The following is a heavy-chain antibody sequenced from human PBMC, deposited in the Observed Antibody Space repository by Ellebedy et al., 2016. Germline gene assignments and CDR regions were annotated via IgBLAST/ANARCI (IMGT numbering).Heavy chain of an antibody. CDR2: INAGNGNT. D-gene: IGHD1-26*01. CDR3: ARASSGSYPNWFDP. J-gene: IGHJ5*02. V-gene: IGHV1-3*01. Sequence: ASVKVSCKASGYTFTSYAMHWVRQAPGQRLEWMGWINAGNGNTKYSQKFQGRVTMTTDTSTSTAYMELRSLRSDDTAVYYCARASSGSYPNWFDPWGQGTLVTVSS. CDR1: GYTFTSYA.